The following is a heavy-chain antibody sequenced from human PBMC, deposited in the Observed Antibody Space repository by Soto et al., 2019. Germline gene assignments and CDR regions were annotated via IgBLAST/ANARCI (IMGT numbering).Heavy chain of an antibody. CDR3: AATDCSSTSCDIDYGMDV. CDR2: IIPIFGTA. V-gene: IGHV1-69*01. CDR1: GGTFSSYA. J-gene: IGHJ6*02. D-gene: IGHD2-2*02. Sequence: QVQLVQPGAEVKKPGSSVKVSCKASGGTFSSYAISWVRQAPGQVLEWMGGIIPIFGTANYAQKVQGRVTITADESTSTAYMELSSLRSEDTAVYYCAATDCSSTSCDIDYGMDVWGQGTTVTVAS.